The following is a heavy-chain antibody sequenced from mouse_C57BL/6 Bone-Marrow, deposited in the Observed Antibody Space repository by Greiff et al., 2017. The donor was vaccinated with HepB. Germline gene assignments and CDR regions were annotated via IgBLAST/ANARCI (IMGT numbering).Heavy chain of an antibody. CDR1: GFTFSSYA. J-gene: IGHJ2*01. Sequence: EVKLQESGGGLVKPGGSLKLSCAASGFTFSSYAMSWVRQTPEKRLEWVATISDGGSYTYYPDNVKGRFTISRDNAKNNLYLQMSHLKSEDTAMYYCARERGTGMDYWGQGTTLTVSS. CDR3: ARERGTGMDY. V-gene: IGHV5-4*01. CDR2: ISDGGSYT. D-gene: IGHD4-1*01.